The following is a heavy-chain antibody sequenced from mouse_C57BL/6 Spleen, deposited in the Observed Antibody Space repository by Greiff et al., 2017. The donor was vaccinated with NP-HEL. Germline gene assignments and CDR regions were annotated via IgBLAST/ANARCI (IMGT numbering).Heavy chain of an antibody. CDR3: ARKGYDYDEVFAY. Sequence: VQLQQSGPELVKPGASVKISCKASGYSFTGYYMNWVKQSPEKSLEWIGEINPSTGGTTYNQKFKAKATLTVDKSSSTAYMQLKSLTSEDSAVYYCARKGYDYDEVFAYWGQGTLVTVSA. V-gene: IGHV1-42*01. J-gene: IGHJ3*01. CDR1: GYSFTGYY. D-gene: IGHD2-4*01. CDR2: INPSTGGT.